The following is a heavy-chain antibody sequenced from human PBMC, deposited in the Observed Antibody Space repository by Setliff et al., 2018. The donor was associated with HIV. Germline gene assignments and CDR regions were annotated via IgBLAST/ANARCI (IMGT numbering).Heavy chain of an antibody. V-gene: IGHV4-30-2*01. CDR1: GGSMRSSGYS. CDR2: IYYNGNA. Sequence: SETLSLTCAVSGGSMRSSGYSWTWIRQAPGKGLEWVGYIYYNGNAYYDPSLKSRVTISVDRSKNQFSLKLSSVTAADTAVYYCARRGDFFYYAMDVWGQGTTVTVSS. CDR3: ARRGDFFYYAMDV. J-gene: IGHJ6*02.